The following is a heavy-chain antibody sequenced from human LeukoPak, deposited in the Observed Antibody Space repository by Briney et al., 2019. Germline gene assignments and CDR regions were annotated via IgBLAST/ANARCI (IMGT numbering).Heavy chain of an antibody. J-gene: IGHJ6*03. Sequence: PSETLSLTCTVSGASSTHYYYSWVRQPAGKGLEWIGRISTSGSTNYNPSLRSRVTISVDKSKNLFSLKLSSVTAADTAVYYCARGSSRDYYYMDVWGKGTTVTVSS. CDR1: GASSTHYY. CDR3: ARGSSRDYYYMDV. CDR2: ISTSGST. V-gene: IGHV4-4*07.